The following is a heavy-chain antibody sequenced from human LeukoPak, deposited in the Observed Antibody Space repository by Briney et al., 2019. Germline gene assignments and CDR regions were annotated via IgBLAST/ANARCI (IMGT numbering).Heavy chain of an antibody. V-gene: IGHV4-39*01. J-gene: IGHJ4*02. CDR3: AGSPYSGGSFDY. Sequence: PSETLSLTCTVSGGSISTSYHWGWTRQPPGRGLVWIGNIHSSGSTFYNPSLKSRVIISVDMSKNQFSLKLSSVTAADTAVYYCAGSPYSGGSFDYWGQGTLITVSS. CDR2: IHSSGST. CDR1: GGSISTSYH. D-gene: IGHD1-26*01.